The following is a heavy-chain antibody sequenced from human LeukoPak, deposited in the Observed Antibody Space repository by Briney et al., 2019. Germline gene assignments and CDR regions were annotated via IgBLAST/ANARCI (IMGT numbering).Heavy chain of an antibody. CDR3: VRGASSIAALNPFWYFDL. Sequence: ASVKVSCKASGYTLTSYYMRWVRQGPGQGLEWMGMINPSGGSTSYAQKFQGRVTMTRDTSTNTVYMELSSLRSEDTAVFYCVRGASSIAALNPFWYFDLWGRGTLVTVSS. CDR2: INPSGGST. V-gene: IGHV1-46*01. D-gene: IGHD6-6*01. J-gene: IGHJ2*01. CDR1: GYTLTSYY.